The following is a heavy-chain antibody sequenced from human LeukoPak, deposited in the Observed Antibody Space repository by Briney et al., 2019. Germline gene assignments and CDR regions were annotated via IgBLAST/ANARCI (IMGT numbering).Heavy chain of an antibody. CDR2: INSDGSST. D-gene: IGHD6-19*01. CDR1: GFTFSSYW. V-gene: IGHV3-74*01. J-gene: IGHJ4*02. Sequence: GGSLRLSCAAFGFTFSSYWMHWVRQAPGKGLVWVSRINSDGSSTSYADSVKGRFTISRDNAKNTLYLQMNSLRAEDTAVYYCAKLRFGYSSGWYVPDYWGQGTLVTVSS. CDR3: AKLRFGYSSGWYVPDY.